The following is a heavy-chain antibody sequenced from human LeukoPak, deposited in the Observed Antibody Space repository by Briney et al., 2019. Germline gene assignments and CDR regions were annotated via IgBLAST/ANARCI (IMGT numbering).Heavy chain of an antibody. Sequence: ASVKVSCKASGYTFTGYYMHWVRQAPGQGLEWMGWINPNSGGTNYAQKFQGRVTMTRDTSISTAYMELSRLRSDDTAVYYCARGRGYCTNGVCYELDYWGQGTLVTVSS. V-gene: IGHV1-2*02. CDR3: ARGRGYCTNGVCYELDY. CDR2: INPNSGGT. D-gene: IGHD2-8*01. J-gene: IGHJ4*02. CDR1: GYTFTGYY.